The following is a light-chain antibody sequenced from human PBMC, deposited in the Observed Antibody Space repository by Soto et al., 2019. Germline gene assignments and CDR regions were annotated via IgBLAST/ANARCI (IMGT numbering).Light chain of an antibody. CDR3: SSYTDSSNYV. V-gene: IGLV1-40*01. CDR2: GNT. J-gene: IGLJ1*01. CDR1: SSNIGANYD. Sequence: QSVLTQPTSVSGAPGQTVTISCTGSSSNIGANYDVNWYQQLPGTAPKVLIYGNTNRPSGVPDRFSASKSGTSASLAITGLQAEDEADYYCSSYTDSSNYVFGTGTKVTVL.